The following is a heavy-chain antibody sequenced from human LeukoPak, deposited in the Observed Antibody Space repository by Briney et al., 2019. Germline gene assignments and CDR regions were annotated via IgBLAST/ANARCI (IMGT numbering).Heavy chain of an antibody. D-gene: IGHD2-8*02. CDR2: IYYSGST. J-gene: IGHJ5*02. Sequence: SETLSLTCTVSGGSISSYYWSWIRQPPGKGLEWIGYIYYSGSTNYNPSLKSRVTISVDTSKNQFSLKLSSVTAADTAVYYCADLVWFDPWGQGTLVTVSS. CDR1: GGSISSYY. CDR3: ADLVWFDP. V-gene: IGHV4-59*01.